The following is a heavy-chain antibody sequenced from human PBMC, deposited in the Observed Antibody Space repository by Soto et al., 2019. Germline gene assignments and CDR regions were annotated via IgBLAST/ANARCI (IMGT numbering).Heavy chain of an antibody. D-gene: IGHD1-1*01. CDR1: GYSFNTYA. V-gene: IGHV1-3*04. J-gene: IGHJ5*02. CDR3: ARRYKSAGWFDP. Sequence: QVQLVQSGAEVKKPGASVRVSCQASGYSFNTYAIHWVRQAPGQGLEWMGWINTANGNTEYSQEFQGRVTFTRDTSATTAYMDLSSLRSEDTATYYCARRYKSAGWFDPWGKGTLVTVSS. CDR2: INTANGNT.